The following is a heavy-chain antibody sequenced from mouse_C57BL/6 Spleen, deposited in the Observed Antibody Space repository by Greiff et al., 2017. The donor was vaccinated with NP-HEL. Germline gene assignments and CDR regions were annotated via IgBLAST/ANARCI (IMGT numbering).Heavy chain of an antibody. Sequence: EVKLVESGPELVKPGASVKIPCKASGYTFTDYNMDWVKQSHGKSLEWIGDINPNNGGTIYNQKFKGKATLTVDKSSSTAYMELRSLTSEDTAVYYCARQRWDYDVAMDYWGQGTSVTVSS. CDR3: ARQRWDYDVAMDY. CDR1: GYTFTDYN. V-gene: IGHV1-18*01. D-gene: IGHD2-4*01. CDR2: INPNNGGT. J-gene: IGHJ4*01.